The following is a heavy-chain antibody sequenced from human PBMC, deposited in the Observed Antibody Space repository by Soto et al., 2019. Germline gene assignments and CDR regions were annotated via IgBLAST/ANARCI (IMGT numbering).Heavy chain of an antibody. J-gene: IGHJ4*02. CDR1: GFTFSSYA. CDR3: AKKVVVVVANNTDY. CDR2: ISGSGGST. Sequence: EVQLLESGGGLVQPGGSLRLSCAASGFTFSSYAMSWVRQAPGKGLEWVSAISGSGGSTYYADSVKGRFTISRDNSKNTMYLQMNSLRAEDTAVYYCAKKVVVVVANNTDYWGQGTLVTVSS. V-gene: IGHV3-23*01. D-gene: IGHD2-15*01.